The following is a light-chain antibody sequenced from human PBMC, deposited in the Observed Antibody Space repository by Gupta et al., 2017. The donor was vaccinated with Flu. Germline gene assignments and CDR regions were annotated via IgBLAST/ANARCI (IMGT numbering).Light chain of an antibody. J-gene: IGKJ2*01. CDR2: WAS. V-gene: IGKV4-1*01. CDR3: QQYYSTLYT. Sequence: DIVMTQSPDSLAVCLGERATINCKSSQSVLYRSNNKNYLAWYQQKPGQPPKLLIYWASTRESGVPDRFSCSGSGTDFTLTSSSLQAEDVAVYYCQQYYSTLYTFGQGTKLEIK. CDR1: QSVLYRSNNKNY.